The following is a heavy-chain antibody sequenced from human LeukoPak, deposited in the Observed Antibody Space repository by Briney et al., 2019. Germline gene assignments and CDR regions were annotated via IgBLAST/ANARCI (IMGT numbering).Heavy chain of an antibody. CDR2: IYYSGST. J-gene: IGHJ6*03. V-gene: IGHV4-39*07. CDR1: GASIRGSSYY. Sequence: SETLTLTCTVSGASIRGSSYYWAWIRQTPGKGLDWIGSIYYSGSTNYNPSLKSRVTISVDTSKNQFSLKLSSVTAADTAVYYCARSPLYYYDSSGYYSTGYYYYMDVWGKGTTVTVSS. CDR3: ARSPLYYYDSSGYYSTGYYYYMDV. D-gene: IGHD3-22*01.